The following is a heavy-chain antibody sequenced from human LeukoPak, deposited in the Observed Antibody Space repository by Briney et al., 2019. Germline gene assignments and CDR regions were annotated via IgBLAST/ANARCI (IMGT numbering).Heavy chain of an antibody. J-gene: IGHJ3*02. CDR1: GGSIRSESYY. CDR2: IYSSGSI. V-gene: IGHV4-61*02. CDR3: ARDMTGSGWNDAFDI. Sequence: SETLSLTCSVSGGSIRSESYYWSWIRQPAGKGLEWIGRIYSSGSIKFNPSLKSRVTISNDTSKNQFSLNLSSVTAADTAVYYCARDMTGSGWNDAFDIWGQGTMVTVSS. D-gene: IGHD6-19*01.